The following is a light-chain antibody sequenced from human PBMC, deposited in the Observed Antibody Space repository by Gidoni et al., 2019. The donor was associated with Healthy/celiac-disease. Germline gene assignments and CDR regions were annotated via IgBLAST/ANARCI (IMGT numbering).Light chain of an antibody. CDR1: QRVSSSY. CDR2: GAS. V-gene: IGKV3-20*01. J-gene: IGKJ1*01. CDR3: QQYGSSSWT. Sequence: EIVLTQSPGTLSLSPGQNATLSCRASQRVSSSYLAWYQQKHGQAPRLLIYGASSRATGIPDRFSGSGSGTDFTLTISRLEPEDFAVYYCQQYGSSSWTFGQGTKVEIK.